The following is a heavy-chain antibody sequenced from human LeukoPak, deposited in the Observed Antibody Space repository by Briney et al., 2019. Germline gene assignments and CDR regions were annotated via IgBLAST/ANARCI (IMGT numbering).Heavy chain of an antibody. D-gene: IGHD2-2*01. Sequence: GGSLRLSCAASGFTFTNAWMSWVRQAPGKGLEWVGRIKSKSDGGTTDYPAPVKGRLTVSRDDSENTLYLQVNSPRTEDTAVYYCTTWGCSSTACYYFDYWGQGILVTVSS. CDR1: GFTFTNAW. J-gene: IGHJ4*02. CDR3: TTWGCSSTACYYFDY. CDR2: IKSKSDGGTT. V-gene: IGHV3-15*01.